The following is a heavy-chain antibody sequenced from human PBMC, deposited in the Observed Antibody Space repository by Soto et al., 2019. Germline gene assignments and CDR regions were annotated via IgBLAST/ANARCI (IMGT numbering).Heavy chain of an antibody. CDR1: SGSISSGDYY. Sequence: SETLSLTCTVSSGSISSGDYYWSWIRQPPGKGLEWIGYIYYSGSTYYNPSLKSRLSISVDTSKNHFSLKLTSVTAADTAVYYCARGLHSSASDFYYYGLDVWGQGTTVTVYS. D-gene: IGHD6-19*01. CDR2: IYYSGST. V-gene: IGHV4-30-4*01. J-gene: IGHJ6*02. CDR3: ARGLHSSASDFYYYGLDV.